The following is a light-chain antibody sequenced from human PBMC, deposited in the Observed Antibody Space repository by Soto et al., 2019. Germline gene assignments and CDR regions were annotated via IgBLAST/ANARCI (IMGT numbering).Light chain of an antibody. CDR3: SSYAGSNIYVV. Sequence: QSVLTQPPSASGSPGQSVTISCTGTGSHVGGYNYVSWYQHHPGKAPKLMLYEVSTRPSGVPDRFSGSKSGNTASLTVSGLQAEDEADYYCSSYAGSNIYVVFGGGTKLTVL. CDR2: EVS. J-gene: IGLJ2*01. V-gene: IGLV2-8*01. CDR1: GSHVGGYNY.